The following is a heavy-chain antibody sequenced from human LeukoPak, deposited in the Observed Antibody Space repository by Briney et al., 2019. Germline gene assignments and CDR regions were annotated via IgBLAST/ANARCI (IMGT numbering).Heavy chain of an antibody. CDR1: GFTSSSYA. CDR3: AKSLAGGVDFDY. D-gene: IGHD2-8*02. Sequence: QPGGSLRLSCAASGFTSSSYAMSWVRQAPGKGLEWVSVVMPTGGYTYYADSVKGRFTISRDISENTLYLQMNSLRAEDTALYYCAKSLAGGVDFDYWGQGTLVTVSS. J-gene: IGHJ4*02. V-gene: IGHV3-23*01. CDR2: VMPTGGYT.